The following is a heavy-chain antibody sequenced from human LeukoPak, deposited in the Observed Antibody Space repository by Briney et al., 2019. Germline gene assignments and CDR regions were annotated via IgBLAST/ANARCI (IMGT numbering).Heavy chain of an antibody. D-gene: IGHD2-15*01. CDR1: GYTLTNYY. J-gene: IGHJ6*02. CDR2: INPRGGST. Sequence: ASVKVSCKASGYTLTNYYMHWVRQAPGQGLEWMGIINPRGGSTSYAQKFQGRVSMTRDTSTSTVYMELSSLRSDDTAVYYCARDLGYCSGGGCYPYGMDVWGQGTTVTVSS. V-gene: IGHV1-46*01. CDR3: ARDLGYCSGGGCYPYGMDV.